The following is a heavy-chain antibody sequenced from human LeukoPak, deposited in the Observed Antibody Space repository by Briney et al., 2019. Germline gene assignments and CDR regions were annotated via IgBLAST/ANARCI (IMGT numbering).Heavy chain of an antibody. J-gene: IGHJ4*02. CDR3: ARDDSSGYYSSYFDY. D-gene: IGHD3-22*01. CDR2: ISYDGSNK. Sequence: GRSLRLSCAASGFTFSSYAMHWVRQAPGKGLEWVAVISYDGSNKYYADSVKGRFTISRDNSKNTLYLQMNSLRAEDTAVYYCARDDSSGYYSSYFDYWGQGTLVTVSS. V-gene: IGHV3-30-3*01. CDR1: GFTFSSYA.